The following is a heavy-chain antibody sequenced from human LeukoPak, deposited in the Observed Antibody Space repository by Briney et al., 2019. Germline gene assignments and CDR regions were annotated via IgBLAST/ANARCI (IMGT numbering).Heavy chain of an antibody. CDR3: ARGAGDPTMVRGVIITCYGMDV. V-gene: IGHV1-2*02. J-gene: IGHJ6*02. Sequence: ASVKVSCKASGYTFTGYYMHWVRQAPGQGLEWMGWINPNSGGTNYAQKFQGRVTMTRDTSISTAYMELSRLRSDDTAVYYCARGAGDPTMVRGVIITCYGMDVWGQGTTVTVS. CDR2: INPNSGGT. D-gene: IGHD3-10*01. CDR1: GYTFTGYY.